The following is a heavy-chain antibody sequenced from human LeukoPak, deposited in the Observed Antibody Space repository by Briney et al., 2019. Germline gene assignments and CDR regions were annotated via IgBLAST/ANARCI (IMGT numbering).Heavy chain of an antibody. CDR1: GGSFNTYC. CDR3: ARDFDY. J-gene: IGHJ4*02. Sequence: SETVSLTCTVSGGSFNTYCWSWIRQSAGKGLEWIGRVYTTGTTNYNPSLKSRVTMSVDTSKNQFSLKLNSVTAADTAVYYCARDFDYWGQGTLVTVSS. CDR2: VYTTGTT. V-gene: IGHV4-4*07.